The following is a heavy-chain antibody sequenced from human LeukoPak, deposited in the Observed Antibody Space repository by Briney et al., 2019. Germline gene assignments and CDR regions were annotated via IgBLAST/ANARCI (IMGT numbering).Heavy chain of an antibody. Sequence: SETLSLTCTVSGGSISSSSYYWGWIRQPPGKGLEWIGSIYYSGSTYYNPSLKSRVTISVDTSKNQFSLKLSSVTAADTAVYYCARGRRGYYDSSGYDYWGQGTLVTVSS. J-gene: IGHJ4*02. V-gene: IGHV4-39*01. D-gene: IGHD3-22*01. CDR2: IYYSGST. CDR3: ARGRRGYYDSSGYDY. CDR1: GGSISSSSYY.